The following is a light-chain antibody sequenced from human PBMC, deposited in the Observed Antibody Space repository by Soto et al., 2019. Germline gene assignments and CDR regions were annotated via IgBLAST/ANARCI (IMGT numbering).Light chain of an antibody. Sequence: DIQMTQSPSSLSASVGDRVSITCRASQSISSYLNWYQQKPGKAPKLLIYAAFTLQTGVSSRFIGSGSGTDFTLTINSLQPEDFATYYCQQSSSSPWTFGQGTKEDIK. CDR3: QQSSSSPWT. V-gene: IGKV1-39*01. CDR2: AAF. J-gene: IGKJ1*01. CDR1: QSISSY.